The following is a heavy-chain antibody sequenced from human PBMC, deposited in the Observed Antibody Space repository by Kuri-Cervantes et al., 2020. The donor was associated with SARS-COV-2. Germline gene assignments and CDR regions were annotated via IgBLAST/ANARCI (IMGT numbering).Heavy chain of an antibody. CDR2: ISDRGGDT. V-gene: IGHV3-23*01. Sequence: GGSLRLSCAGSGFTFGNYAMSWVRQAPRKGLEWVSSISDRGGDTYYADSVKGRFTLSRDNAKNMLFLQMNSLRAEDTAVYYCVRDGDHWNFDYWGQGTLVTVSS. J-gene: IGHJ4*02. D-gene: IGHD1-1*01. CDR1: GFTFGNYA. CDR3: VRDGDHWNFDY.